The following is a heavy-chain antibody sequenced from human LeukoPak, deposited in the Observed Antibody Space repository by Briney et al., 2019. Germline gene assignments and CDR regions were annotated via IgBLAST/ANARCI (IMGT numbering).Heavy chain of an antibody. CDR2: ISGSGGST. J-gene: IGHJ6*02. Sequence: GGSLRLSCAASGFTFSSYAMSWVRQAPGKGLEWVSAISGSGGSTYYADSVKGRFTISRDNSKNTLYLQMNSLRAEDTAVYYCAKGYSGYAYYYYGMDVWGQGTLVTVSS. D-gene: IGHD5-12*01. V-gene: IGHV3-23*01. CDR3: AKGYSGYAYYYYGMDV. CDR1: GFTFSSYA.